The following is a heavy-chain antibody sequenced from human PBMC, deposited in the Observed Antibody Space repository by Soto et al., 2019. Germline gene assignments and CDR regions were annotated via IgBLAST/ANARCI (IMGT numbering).Heavy chain of an antibody. D-gene: IGHD3-22*01. CDR3: ARQGESYYYDSSGYSPGLVYFDY. CDR2: IYYSGST. V-gene: IGHV4-39*01. Sequence: PSETLSLTCTVSGGSISSSSYYWGWIRQPPGKGLEWIGSIYYSGSTYYNPSLKSRVTISVDTSKNQFSLKLSSVTAADTAVYYCARQGESYYYDSSGYSPGLVYFDYWGQGTLVTVSS. J-gene: IGHJ4*02. CDR1: GGSISSSSYY.